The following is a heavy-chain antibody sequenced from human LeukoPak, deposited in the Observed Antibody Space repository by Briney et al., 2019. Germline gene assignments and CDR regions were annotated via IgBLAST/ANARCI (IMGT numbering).Heavy chain of an antibody. CDR3: ARPLFDILTGYGTDWFDP. V-gene: IGHV4-4*07. CDR2: ISISGST. J-gene: IGHJ5*02. D-gene: IGHD3-9*01. Sequence: SETLSLTCSVSGGSFSRYYWSWIRQTAGKGLEWIGRISISGSTNYNPSLESRLTMSIDTCKSQVSLRLSSVTPADTAVYYCARPLFDILTGYGTDWFDPWGQGTLVTVSS. CDR1: GGSFSRYY.